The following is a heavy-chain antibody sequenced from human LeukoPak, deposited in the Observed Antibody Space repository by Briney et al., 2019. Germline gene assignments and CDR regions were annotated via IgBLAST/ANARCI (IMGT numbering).Heavy chain of an antibody. J-gene: IGHJ4*02. V-gene: IGHV4-4*02. CDR3: ARVNINNWHSCDY. D-gene: IGHD1-1*01. CDR1: GGSISSNNW. Sequence: PSGTLSLTCAVSGGSISSNNWWGWVRQPPGKGLEWIGGIYHRGSPNYNPSLKSRVTISVDKSRNHFSLNLSSVTAADTAVYYCARVNINNWHSCDYWGQGTLVTVSS. CDR2: IYHRGSP.